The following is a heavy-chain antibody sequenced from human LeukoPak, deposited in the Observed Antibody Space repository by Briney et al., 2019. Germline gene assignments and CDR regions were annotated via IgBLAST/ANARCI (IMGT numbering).Heavy chain of an antibody. CDR3: ARDYVGFYDYVWGSYRNVEFDY. V-gene: IGHV1-8*01. Sequence: ASVKVSCKASGYTFTSYDINWVRQATGQGLEWMGWMNPNSGNTGYAQKFQGRVTMTRNTSIGTAYMELSSLRSEDTAVYYCARDYVGFYDYVWGSYRNVEFDYWGQGTLVTVSS. D-gene: IGHD3-16*02. CDR2: MNPNSGNT. CDR1: GYTFTSYD. J-gene: IGHJ4*02.